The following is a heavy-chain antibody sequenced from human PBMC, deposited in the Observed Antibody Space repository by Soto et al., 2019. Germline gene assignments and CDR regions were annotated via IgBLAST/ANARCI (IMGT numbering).Heavy chain of an antibody. J-gene: IGHJ3*02. D-gene: IGHD3-16*01. Sequence: QVQLVESGGGVVQPGRSLRLSCAASGFTFSNSGMHWVRQAPGKGLQWVAVLWYDGSDEYYADSVKGRFTISRDNSKSTLYLQMNSLRAEETAIYYGAREGSPTFRGHGAFDIWGQGTMVIVSS. CDR1: GFTFSNSG. V-gene: IGHV3-33*01. CDR3: AREGSPTFRGHGAFDI. CDR2: LWYDGSDE.